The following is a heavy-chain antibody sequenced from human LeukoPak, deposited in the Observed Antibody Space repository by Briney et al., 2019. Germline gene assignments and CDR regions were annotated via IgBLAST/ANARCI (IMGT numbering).Heavy chain of an antibody. J-gene: IGHJ4*02. D-gene: IGHD2-21*02. CDR3: AKAPIVVVTAWIPGYFDY. Sequence: GGSLRLSCAASGFTFSSYAMSWVRQAPGKGLEWVSAISGSGGSTYYADSVKGRFTISRDNSKDTLYLQMNSLRAEDTAVYYCAKAPIVVVTAWIPGYFDYWGQGTLVTVSS. V-gene: IGHV3-23*01. CDR1: GFTFSSYA. CDR2: ISGSGGST.